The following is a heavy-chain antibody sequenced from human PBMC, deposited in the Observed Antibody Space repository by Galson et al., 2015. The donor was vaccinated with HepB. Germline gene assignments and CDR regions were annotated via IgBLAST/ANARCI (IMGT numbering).Heavy chain of an antibody. CDR1: GFTFSSYA. CDR2: ISGSGGST. J-gene: IGHJ4*02. D-gene: IGHD2-2*02. Sequence: SLRLSCAASGFTFSSYAMSWVRQAPGKGLEWVSAISGSGGSTYYADSVKGRFTISRDNSKNTLYLQMNSLRAEDTAVYYCAKDPKYQLLYGTTYFDYWGQGTLVTVSS. CDR3: AKDPKYQLLYGTTYFDY. V-gene: IGHV3-23*01.